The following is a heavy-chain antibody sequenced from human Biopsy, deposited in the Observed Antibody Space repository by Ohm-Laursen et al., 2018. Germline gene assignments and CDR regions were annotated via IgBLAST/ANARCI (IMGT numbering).Heavy chain of an antibody. CDR1: GFTFKNYA. CDR2: ISETSSHI. CDR3: ARDSRRTAREGGMDV. J-gene: IGHJ6*02. D-gene: IGHD6-6*01. Sequence: GSLRLSCSASGFTFKNYAMNWVRQAPGKGLEWISYISETSSHIYDADSVKGRFTVARDNAKNSLYLQLNSLRAEDTAVYYCARDSRRTAREGGMDVWGQGTTVTVSS. V-gene: IGHV3-21*01.